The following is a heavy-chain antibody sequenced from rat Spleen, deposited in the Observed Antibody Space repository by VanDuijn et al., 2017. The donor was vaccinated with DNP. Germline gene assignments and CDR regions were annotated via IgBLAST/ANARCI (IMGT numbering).Heavy chain of an antibody. Sequence: VQLVESGGGSVQPGRSLKLSCAASGFTFSDYYMAWVRQAPTKGLEWVAYISYDGRSNYRGDSVKGRFTISRDNAKSTLYLQMNSLRSEDMATYYCARHVLPLRVWDYWGQGVMVTVSS. J-gene: IGHJ2*01. V-gene: IGHV5-22*01. CDR1: GFTFSDYY. CDR2: ISYDGRSN. D-gene: IGHD4-1*01. CDR3: ARHVLPLRVWDY.